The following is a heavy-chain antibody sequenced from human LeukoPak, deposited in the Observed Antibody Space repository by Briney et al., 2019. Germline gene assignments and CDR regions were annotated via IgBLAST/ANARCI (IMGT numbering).Heavy chain of an antibody. CDR1: GFTFSSYG. CDR2: IWYEERTK. D-gene: IGHD5-12*01. CDR3: AKEGIYLKSSLED. J-gene: IGHJ4*02. Sequence: GGSLRLSCTASGFTFSSYGMHWVRQAPGNGLEWVATIWYEERTKYYIDSAKGRFTISRDNSKNTFYLQMNSLRVDDTAIYYCAKEGIYLKSSLEDWGQGTLVTVSS. V-gene: IGHV3-33*06.